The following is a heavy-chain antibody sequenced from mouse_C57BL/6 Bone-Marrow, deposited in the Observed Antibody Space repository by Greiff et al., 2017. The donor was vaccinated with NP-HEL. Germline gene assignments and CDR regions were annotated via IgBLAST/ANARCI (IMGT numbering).Heavy chain of an antibody. Sequence: VQLQQSGAELARPGASVKLSCKASGYTFTSYGISWVKQRTGQGLEWIGEIYPRSGNTYYNEKFKGKATLTADKSSSTAYIELRSLTSEDSAVYFCARKGNYYGRDYWGQGTTLTVSS. CDR1: GYTFTSYG. V-gene: IGHV1-81*01. D-gene: IGHD1-1*02. J-gene: IGHJ2*01. CDR3: ARKGNYYGRDY. CDR2: IYPRSGNT.